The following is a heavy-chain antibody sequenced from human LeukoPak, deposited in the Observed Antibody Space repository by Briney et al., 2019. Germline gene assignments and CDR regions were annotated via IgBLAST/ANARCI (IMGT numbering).Heavy chain of an antibody. CDR2: IRSKTNSYAT. Sequence: GGSLKLSCAASGFTFSGSAMYWVRQASGKGLEWVGHIRSKTNSYATIYAASVKGRFTISRDDSKNTAYLQMNSLKTEDTAVYYCTRLHLGWGQGTLVTVSS. CDR1: GFTFSGSA. D-gene: IGHD1-26*01. V-gene: IGHV3-73*01. CDR3: TRLHLG. J-gene: IGHJ4*02.